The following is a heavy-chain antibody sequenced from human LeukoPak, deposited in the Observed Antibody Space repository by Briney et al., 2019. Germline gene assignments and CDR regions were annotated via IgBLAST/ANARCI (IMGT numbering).Heavy chain of an antibody. CDR2: IYYSGST. V-gene: IGHV4-39*01. D-gene: IGHD3-22*01. CDR3: VRAGPPYPDSSYYYYDS. CDR1: GGSISSSSYY. J-gene: IGHJ5*02. Sequence: SETLSLTCTVSGGSISSSSYYWGWIRQPPGKGLEWIGSIYYSGSTYYNPSLKSRVTISVDTSKNQFSLKLSSVTAVDTAVYYCVRAGPPYPDSSYYYYDSWGQGTLVTVSS.